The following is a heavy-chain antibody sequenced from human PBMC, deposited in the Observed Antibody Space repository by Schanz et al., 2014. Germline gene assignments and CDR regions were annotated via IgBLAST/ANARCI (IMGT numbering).Heavy chain of an antibody. CDR2: ISASGGDT. V-gene: IGHV3-23*01. CDR3: AKVRYSSGWRGDYFDE. D-gene: IGHD6-25*01. Sequence: DVHLLESGGGLVQPGGSLRLSCAASEFTFSTDAMSWVRQAPGKGLEWLSVISASGGDTYYADSVKCQFTISRDNSKNTLYLQMNSLRAEDTAVYYCAKVRYSSGWRGDYFDEWGQGTLVIVAS. CDR1: EFTFSTDA. J-gene: IGHJ4*02.